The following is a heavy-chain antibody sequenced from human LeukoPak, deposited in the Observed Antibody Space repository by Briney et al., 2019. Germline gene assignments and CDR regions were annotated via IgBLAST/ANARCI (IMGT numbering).Heavy chain of an antibody. CDR1: GYTFTGYY. Sequence: SVKVSCKAPGYTFTGYYMHWVRQAPGQGLEWMGRINPNSGGTNYAQKFQGRVTMTRDTSISTAYMELSRLRSDDTAVYYCARDPLVEVSQDDAFDIWGQGTMVTVSS. D-gene: IGHD4-11*01. J-gene: IGHJ3*02. CDR2: INPNSGGT. V-gene: IGHV1-2*06. CDR3: ARDPLVEVSQDDAFDI.